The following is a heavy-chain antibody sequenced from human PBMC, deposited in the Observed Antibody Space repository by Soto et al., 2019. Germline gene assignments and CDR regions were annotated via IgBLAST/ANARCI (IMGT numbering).Heavy chain of an antibody. V-gene: IGHV3-74*01. CDR3: ALGYCTNGICYRNGVDV. CDR2: INNDGSST. D-gene: IGHD2-8*01. Sequence: PGGSLRLSCEAFGFTFGRYWMHWVRQAPGKGLVWVARINNDGSSTNYADSVEGRFTISRDNAQNILYLQMNSLRAEDTAEYYCALGYCTNGICYRNGVDVWGQGTTVTVSS. J-gene: IGHJ6*02. CDR1: GFTFGRYW.